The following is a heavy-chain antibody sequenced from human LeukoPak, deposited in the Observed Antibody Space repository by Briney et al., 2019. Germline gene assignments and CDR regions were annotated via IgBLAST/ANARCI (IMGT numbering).Heavy chain of an antibody. J-gene: IGHJ4*02. V-gene: IGHV3-74*01. CDR3: AAMAWG. CDR2: INSDGSTR. Sequence: GGSLILSCAASGFTFSNSWMHWVRQAPGKGLVWVSRINSDGSTRDYADSVRGRFTISRDNAKNTVYLQMNSLRAEDTAVYYCAAMAWGWGQGTLVTVSS. CDR1: GFTFSNSW. D-gene: IGHD1-26*01.